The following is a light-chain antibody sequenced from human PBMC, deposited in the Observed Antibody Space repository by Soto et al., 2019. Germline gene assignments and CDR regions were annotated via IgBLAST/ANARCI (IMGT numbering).Light chain of an antibody. CDR2: GAS. V-gene: IGKV3-20*01. Sequence: EIVLTQSPDTLSLSPGERATLSCWAIQSYLAWYQQKPGQAPRLLIYGASSRATGIPDRFSGSGSGTDFTLTISRLEPEDFAVYYCQQYDDSPPWTFGQGTRVEIK. CDR1: QSY. CDR3: QQYDDSPPWT. J-gene: IGKJ1*01.